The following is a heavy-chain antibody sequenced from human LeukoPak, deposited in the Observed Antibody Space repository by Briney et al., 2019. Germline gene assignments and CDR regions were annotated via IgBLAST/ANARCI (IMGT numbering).Heavy chain of an antibody. CDR3: ARGEPYYDSSGYLVRTGPFDH. V-gene: IGHV1-18*01. D-gene: IGHD3-22*01. CDR1: GYTFTSYG. CDR2: ISAYNGNT. Sequence: ASVKVSCKASGYTFTSYGISWVRHAPGQGLEWMGWISAYNGNTNYAQKLQGRVTMTTDTSTSTAYMELRSLRSDDTAVYYCARGEPYYDSSGYLVRTGPFDHWGQGTLVTVSS. J-gene: IGHJ4*02.